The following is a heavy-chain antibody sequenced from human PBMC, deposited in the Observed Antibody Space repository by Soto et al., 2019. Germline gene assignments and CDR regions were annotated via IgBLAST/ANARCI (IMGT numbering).Heavy chain of an antibody. CDR3: ARDTGPYNWISYYFDY. Sequence: SETLSLTCTVSGGSVSSGSYYWSWIRQPPGKGLEWIGYIYYSGSTNYNPSLKSRVTISVDTSKNQFSLKLSSVTAADTAVYYCARDTGPYNWISYYFDYWGQGTLVTVSS. CDR1: GGSVSSGSYY. V-gene: IGHV4-61*01. CDR2: IYYSGST. J-gene: IGHJ4*02. D-gene: IGHD1-20*01.